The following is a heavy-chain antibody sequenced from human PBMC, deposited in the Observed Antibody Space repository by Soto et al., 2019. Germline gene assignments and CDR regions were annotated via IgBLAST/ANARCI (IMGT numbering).Heavy chain of an antibody. D-gene: IGHD6-13*01. CDR3: AHTRIAAAGIFYYLDY. J-gene: IGHJ4*02. Sequence: QITLKESGPTLVKPTQTLTLTCTFSGFSLSTSGVGVGWIRQPPGKALEWLALIYWDDDKRYSPSLKSRLTITKDTSKNQVVLTMTNMDPVDTATYYCAHTRIAAAGIFYYLDYWGQGTLVTVSS. CDR2: IYWDDDK. V-gene: IGHV2-5*02. CDR1: GFSLSTSGVG.